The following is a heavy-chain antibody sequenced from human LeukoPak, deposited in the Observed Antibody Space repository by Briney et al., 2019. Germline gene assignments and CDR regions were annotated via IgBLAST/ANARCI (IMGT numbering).Heavy chain of an antibody. CDR3: ATTIENYDSSGSNDAFDI. J-gene: IGHJ3*02. V-gene: IGHV4-59*01. CDR2: IYYSGST. D-gene: IGHD3-22*01. CDR1: GGSISSYY. Sequence: PSETLSLTCTVSGGSISSYYWSWIRQPPGKGLEWIGYIYYSGSTNYNPSLKSRVTISVDTSKNQFSLKLSSVTAADTAVYYCATTIENYDSSGSNDAFDIWGQGTLVTVSS.